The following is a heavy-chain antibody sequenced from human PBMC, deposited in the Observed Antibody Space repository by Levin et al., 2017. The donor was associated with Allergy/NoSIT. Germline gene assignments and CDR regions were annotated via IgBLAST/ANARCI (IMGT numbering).Heavy chain of an antibody. CDR3: AKVYNSVYYYDKNTDYYFDY. J-gene: IGHJ4*02. CDR2: ISWNSGSI. CDR1: GFTFDDSA. D-gene: IGHD3-22*01. Sequence: LSLTCAASGFTFDDSAMHWVRQAPGKGLEWVSGISWNSGSIGYADSVKGRFTISRDNAKNSLYLQMNSLRAEDTALYYCAKVYNSVYYYDKNTDYYFDYWGQGTLVTVSS. V-gene: IGHV3-9*01.